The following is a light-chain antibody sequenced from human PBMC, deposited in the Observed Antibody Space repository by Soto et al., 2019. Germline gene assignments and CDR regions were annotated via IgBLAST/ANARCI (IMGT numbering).Light chain of an antibody. J-gene: IGKJ5*01. V-gene: IGKV1-9*01. CDR2: AAS. Sequence: IQLTQSPSSLSASIGDRVTITCRASQGISSFLAWYQQKPGKAPKLLIYAASTLQSGIPSRFSGSGSGTDFTLTISSLQPEDFATNYCHQLNIDSYSITFGQGTRLEIK. CDR1: QGISSF. CDR3: HQLNIDSYSIT.